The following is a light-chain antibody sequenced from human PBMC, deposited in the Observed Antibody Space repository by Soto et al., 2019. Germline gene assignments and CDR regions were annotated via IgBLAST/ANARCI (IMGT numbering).Light chain of an antibody. Sequence: QSVLTQPPSVSGAPGQRVTISCTGSSSNIGAVYDVHWYQHLPGTAPKLLIYGNSNRPSGVPDRFSGSKSGTSASLAITGLQAEDEADYYCQTWGAGIHWVFGGGTKVTVL. J-gene: IGLJ3*02. CDR3: QTWGAGIHWV. CDR1: SSNIGAVYD. CDR2: GNS. V-gene: IGLV1-40*01.